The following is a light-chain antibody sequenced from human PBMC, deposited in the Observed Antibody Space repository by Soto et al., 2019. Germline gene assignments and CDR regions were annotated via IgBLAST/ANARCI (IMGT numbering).Light chain of an antibody. CDR3: QQFHSFSRT. V-gene: IGKV1-5*01. Sequence: DTHITQSPSTLSTSVGDRVTTTCRASQNINSWLAWYQQKPGKAPNLLIYDASTLESGVPSRFSGSGSGTEFTLTISSLQPEDFATYYCQQFHSFSRTFGQGIEVDI. CDR2: DAS. J-gene: IGKJ1*01. CDR1: QNINSW.